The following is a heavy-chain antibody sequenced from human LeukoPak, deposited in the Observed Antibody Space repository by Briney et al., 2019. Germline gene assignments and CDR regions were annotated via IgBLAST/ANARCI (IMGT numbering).Heavy chain of an antibody. CDR1: GFTFSRYW. J-gene: IGHJ5*02. CDR2: INTDGNRT. CDR3: ARVASGSYNWFDP. D-gene: IGHD3-10*01. Sequence: PGGSLRLSCAASGFTFSRYWMHWVRQAPKKGLVWVSRINTDGNRTTYADSVKGRFTISRDNAKNTVYLQMNSLRAEDTAVYYCARVASGSYNWFDPWGQGTLVTVSS. V-gene: IGHV3-74*01.